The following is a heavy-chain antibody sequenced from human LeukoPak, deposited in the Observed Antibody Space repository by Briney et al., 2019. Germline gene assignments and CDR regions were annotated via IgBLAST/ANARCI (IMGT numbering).Heavy chain of an antibody. Sequence: GGSLRLSCAASEFTFSSYAMQWVRQAPGKGLEWVSGINVSGGSTWYADSVKGRFTISRDNSKNTLYLQMNSLRAEDTAVYYCAKDRTHNGITGTIFDYWGQGTLVTVSS. CDR2: INVSGGST. V-gene: IGHV3-23*01. D-gene: IGHD1/OR15-1a*01. J-gene: IGHJ4*02. CDR3: AKDRTHNGITGTIFDY. CDR1: EFTFSSYA.